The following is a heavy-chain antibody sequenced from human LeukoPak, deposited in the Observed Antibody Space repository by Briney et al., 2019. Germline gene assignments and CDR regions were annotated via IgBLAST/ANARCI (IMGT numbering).Heavy chain of an antibody. J-gene: IGHJ3*02. D-gene: IGHD3-3*01. CDR1: GFTFSSYA. CDR2: ISGSGGST. CDR3: AKDTHQLRPPPDAFDI. V-gene: IGHV3-23*01. Sequence: GGSLRLSCAASGFTFSSYAMSWVRQAPGKGLEWVSAISGSGGSTYYADSVKGRFTISRDNSKNTLYLQMNSLRAEDTAVYYCAKDTHQLRPPPDAFDIWGQGTMVTVSS.